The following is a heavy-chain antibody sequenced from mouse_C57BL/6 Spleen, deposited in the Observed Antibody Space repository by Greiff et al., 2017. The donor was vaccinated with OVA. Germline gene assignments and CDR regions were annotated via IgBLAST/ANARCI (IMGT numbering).Heavy chain of an antibody. D-gene: IGHD1-1*01. V-gene: IGHV5-4*01. Sequence: EVQLQESGGGLVKPGGSLKLSCAASGFTFSSYAMSWVRQTPEKRLEWVATISDGGSYTYYPDNVKGRFTISRDNAKNNLYLQMSHLKSEDTAMYYGARDRGDYYGSSYYFDYWGQGTTLTVSS. CDR3: ARDRGDYYGSSYYFDY. CDR2: ISDGGSYT. J-gene: IGHJ2*01. CDR1: GFTFSSYA.